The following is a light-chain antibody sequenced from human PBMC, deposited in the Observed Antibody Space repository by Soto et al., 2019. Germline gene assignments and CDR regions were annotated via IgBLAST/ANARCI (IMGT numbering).Light chain of an antibody. CDR1: TGPVTSGHW. J-gene: IGLJ2*01. CDR3: FLSYNSGRPVV. V-gene: IGLV7-46*01. CDR2: DTS. Sequence: QAVVTQEPSLTVSPGGTVTLTCDSSTGPVTSGHWPYWFQQKPGQAPRTLIYDTSKKHSWTPARFSGSLLGGKAALTLSGAQPEDEADYYCFLSYNSGRPVVFCGVTQLTVL.